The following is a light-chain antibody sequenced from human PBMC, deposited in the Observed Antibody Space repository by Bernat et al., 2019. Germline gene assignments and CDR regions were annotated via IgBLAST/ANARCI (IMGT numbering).Light chain of an antibody. CDR1: SSDIGNNY. Sequence: QSVLTQPPSVSAAPGQKVTISCSGSSSDIGNNYLSWYQQLPGTPPKVLIYDNNKRPSGIPDRFSGSKSGTSATLGITGLQTGDEADYYCGTWDSSLSAVVFGGGTKVTVL. J-gene: IGLJ2*01. V-gene: IGLV1-51*01. CDR3: GTWDSSLSAVV. CDR2: DNN.